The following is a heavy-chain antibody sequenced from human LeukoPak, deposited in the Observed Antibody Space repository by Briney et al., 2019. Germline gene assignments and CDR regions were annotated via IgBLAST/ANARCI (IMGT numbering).Heavy chain of an antibody. V-gene: IGHV3-7*01. CDR1: GFSFSGYW. Sequence: PGGSLRLSCEGSGFSFSGYWMTWVRQLPGKGPEWVANIRQDESERYFADSVEGRFTISRDNAKKSVYLHMSSLRAEDTALYYCARLSAYYYGSYFYYYMDVWGKGTTVTVSS. CDR3: ARLSAYYYGSYFYYYMDV. CDR2: IRQDESER. D-gene: IGHD3-10*01. J-gene: IGHJ6*03.